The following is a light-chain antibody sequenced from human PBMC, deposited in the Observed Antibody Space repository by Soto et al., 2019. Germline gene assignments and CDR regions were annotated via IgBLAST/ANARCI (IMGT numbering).Light chain of an antibody. J-gene: IGKJ1*01. Sequence: DIPMTQSPSTLSASVGDRVVITCRASQSITTWLAWYQQKPGKAPKLLIYDASSLESGVPSRFSGSGSGTEFTLTISSLQPDDFATYDCQQYNDYWTFGQGTKVEI. V-gene: IGKV1-5*01. CDR2: DAS. CDR3: QQYNDYWT. CDR1: QSITTW.